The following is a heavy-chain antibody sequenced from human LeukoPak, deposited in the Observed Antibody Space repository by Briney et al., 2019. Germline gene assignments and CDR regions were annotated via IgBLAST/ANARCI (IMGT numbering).Heavy chain of an antibody. D-gene: IGHD3-22*01. J-gene: IGHJ4*02. V-gene: IGHV3-74*01. CDR1: GFTFSSYW. CDR3: ARVDYDSSGHQVFDY. Sequence: GGSLRLSCAASGFTFSSYWMHWVRQAPGKGLVWVSRINSDGSSKSYADSVKGRFTISRDNAKNTLYLQMNSLRAEDTAVYYCARVDYDSSGHQVFDYWGQGTLVTVSS. CDR2: INSDGSSK.